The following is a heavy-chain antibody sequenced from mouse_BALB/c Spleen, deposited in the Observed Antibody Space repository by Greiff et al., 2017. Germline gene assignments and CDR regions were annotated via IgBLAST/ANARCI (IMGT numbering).Heavy chain of an antibody. CDR2: IRSKSNNYAT. CDR3: VRQYGNYFYAMDY. D-gene: IGHD2-10*02. Sequence: EVKLLESGGGLVQPKGSLELSCAASGFTFNTYAMNWVRQAPGKGLEWVARIRSKSNNYATYYADSVKDRFTISRDDSQSMLYLQMNNLKTEDTAMYYCVRQYGNYFYAMDYWGQGTSVTVSS. CDR1: GFTFNTYA. V-gene: IGHV10-1*02. J-gene: IGHJ4*01.